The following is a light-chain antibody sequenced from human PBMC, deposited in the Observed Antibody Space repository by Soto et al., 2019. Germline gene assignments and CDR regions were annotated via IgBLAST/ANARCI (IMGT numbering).Light chain of an antibody. CDR2: DAS. V-gene: IGKV3-11*01. Sequence: EILFTLSPAALSLSPGERATLSCRASQSFTSYLAWYQQRPGQAPRLLINDASRRATGIPDRFSGSGSGADFTLTISSLEPEDFAVYYCQQRSSWPITFGQGTRLENK. CDR1: QSFTSY. CDR3: QQRSSWPIT. J-gene: IGKJ5*01.